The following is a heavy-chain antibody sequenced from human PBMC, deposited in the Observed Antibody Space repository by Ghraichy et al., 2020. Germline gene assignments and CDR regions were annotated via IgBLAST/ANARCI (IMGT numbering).Heavy chain of an antibody. CDR1: GGSISSSRYY. Sequence: GSLRLSCSVSGGSISSSRYYWGWVRQSPGKGLEWIGNIYYSGTTYYNPSLKSRVTISVDTSKNQFSLKLSSVAAADTAVYYCATSPDPYYYGSGSYYMYYFDYWGQVTLVTVSA. V-gene: IGHV4-39*01. CDR2: IYYSGTT. D-gene: IGHD3-10*01. J-gene: IGHJ4*02. CDR3: ATSPDPYYYGSGSYYMYYFDY.